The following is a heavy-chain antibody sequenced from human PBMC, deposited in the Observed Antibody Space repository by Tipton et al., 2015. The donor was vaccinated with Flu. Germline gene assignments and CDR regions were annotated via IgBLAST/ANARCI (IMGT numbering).Heavy chain of an antibody. CDR1: GFTFSSYA. V-gene: IGHV3-23*01. J-gene: IGHJ4*02. CDR2: IIGSGGSA. Sequence: SLRLSCAASGFTFSSYAMSWVRQAPGKGLEWVSVIIGSGGSAYYADSVKGRFTISRDNSKNTLYLQMNSLRAEDTAVYYCATCRSTSTTCYTDYWGQGILVTVSS. D-gene: IGHD2-2*01. CDR3: ATCRSTSTTCYTDY.